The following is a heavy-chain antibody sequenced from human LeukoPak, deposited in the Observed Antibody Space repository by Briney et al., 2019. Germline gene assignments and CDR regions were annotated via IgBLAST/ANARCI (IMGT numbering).Heavy chain of an antibody. J-gene: IGHJ4*02. V-gene: IGHV3-30*03. CDR1: GFTFSSYG. CDR2: ISYDGSNK. CDR3: ARDPERYGDYGPGIDY. Sequence: PGRSLRLSCAASGFTFSSYGMHWVRQAPGKGLEWVAVISYDGSNKYYADSVKGRFTISRDNSKNTLYLQMNSLRAEDTAVYYCARDPERYGDYGPGIDYWGQGTLVTVSS. D-gene: IGHD4-17*01.